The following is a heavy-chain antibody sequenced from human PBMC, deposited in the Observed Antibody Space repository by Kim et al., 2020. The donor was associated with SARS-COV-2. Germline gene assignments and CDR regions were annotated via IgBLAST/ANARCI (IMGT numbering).Heavy chain of an antibody. CDR2: TRNKANNYTT. J-gene: IGHJ4*02. CDR1: GFTFSNHY. D-gene: IGHD6-19*01. Sequence: GGCLRLSCAASGFTFSNHYMDWVRQAPGKGLEWVGRTRNKANNYTTEYAASVKGRFIISRDDSKNSLYLQMNSLKTEDTAVYYCARVSGWYLGYWGQGSLVTVSS. CDR3: ARVSGWYLGY. V-gene: IGHV3-72*01.